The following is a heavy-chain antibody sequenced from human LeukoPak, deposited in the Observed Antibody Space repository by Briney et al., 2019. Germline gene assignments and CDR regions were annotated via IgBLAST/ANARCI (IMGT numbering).Heavy chain of an antibody. D-gene: IGHD3-22*01. V-gene: IGHV3-11*01. CDR1: GFSFSDYH. J-gene: IGHJ3*02. CDR2: ISSSSSTR. CDR3: TRHNYDRSGYGAFDI. Sequence: GGSLRLSCAASGFSFSDYHMSWIRQAPGKGLDWVSYISSSSSTRYYADSVKGRFTISRDNAKNSLYLQMNSLKTEDTAAYYCTRHNYDRSGYGAFDIWGQGTMVTVSS.